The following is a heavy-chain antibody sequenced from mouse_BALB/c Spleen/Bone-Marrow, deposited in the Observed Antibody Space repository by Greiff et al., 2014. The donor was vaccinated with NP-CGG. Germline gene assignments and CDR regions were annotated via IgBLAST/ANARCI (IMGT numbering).Heavy chain of an antibody. CDR1: GYAFSSSW. Sequence: VKLQESGPELVKPGASVKISRKASGYAFSSSWMYWVKQRPGQGLEWIGRIYPGDGNTNYNGKFKGKATLTADKSSTTAYMQLSSLASVDSAVYFCALYDYDGLSWFAYWGQGTLVTVSA. D-gene: IGHD2-4*01. V-gene: IGHV1-82*01. CDR3: ALYDYDGLSWFAY. CDR2: IYPGDGNT. J-gene: IGHJ3*01.